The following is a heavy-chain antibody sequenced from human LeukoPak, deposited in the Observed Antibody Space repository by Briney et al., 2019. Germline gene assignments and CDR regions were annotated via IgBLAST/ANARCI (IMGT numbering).Heavy chain of an antibody. CDR1: GYSISSGYY. D-gene: IGHD3-3*01. J-gene: IGHJ4*02. CDR2: IYHSGST. V-gene: IGHV4-38-2*02. CDR3: ARSRRDFWSGTYYFDY. Sequence: SETLSLTCTVSGYSISSGYYWGWIRPPPGKGREWIGNIYHSGSTYYNPSLKRRVTISVDTSKNQFSLKLSSVTAADTAVYYCARSRRDFWSGTYYFDYWGQGTLVTVSS.